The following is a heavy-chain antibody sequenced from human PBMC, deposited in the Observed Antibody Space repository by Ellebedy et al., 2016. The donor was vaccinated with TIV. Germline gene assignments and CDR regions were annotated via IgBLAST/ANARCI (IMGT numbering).Heavy chain of an antibody. D-gene: IGHD3-3*01. J-gene: IGHJ4*02. CDR1: EFTFSSYT. V-gene: IGHV3-48*04. CDR3: ARGGYDFWNPRY. CDR2: ISSSSSSI. Sequence: PGGSLRLSCAASEFTFSSYTMNWVRQAPGKGLEWLSQISSSSSSIYYADSVKGRFTISRDNAKNSLYLQMNSLRAEDTAVYYCARGGYDFWNPRYWGQGTLVTVSS.